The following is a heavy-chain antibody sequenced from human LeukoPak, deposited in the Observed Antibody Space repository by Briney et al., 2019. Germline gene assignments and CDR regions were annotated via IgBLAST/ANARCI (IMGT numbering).Heavy chain of an antibody. V-gene: IGHV4-39*01. CDR2: IYYSGST. J-gene: IGHJ4*02. Sequence: SETLSLTCTVSGGSISSSSYYWGWIRQPPGKGLEWIGGIYYSGSTYYNPSLKSRVTISVDTSKNQFSLKLSSVTAADTAVYYCASERDVLRFLEWFFDLRPLNYFDYWGQENLDTVSS. CDR1: GGSISSSSYY. D-gene: IGHD3-3*01. CDR3: ASERDVLRFLEWFFDLRPLNYFDY.